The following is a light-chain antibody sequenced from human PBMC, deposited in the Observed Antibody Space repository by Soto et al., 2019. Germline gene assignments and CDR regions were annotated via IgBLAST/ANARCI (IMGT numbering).Light chain of an antibody. J-gene: IGKJ1*01. Sequence: DIQMTQSPSSLSASVGDRVTITCRASQSISSYLNWYQQKPGKAPKLLIYAASSLQSGVPSRFRGSGSETDFTLTISSLQPEDFATYYSQQSYSTPRTFGQGTKVEIK. CDR2: AAS. V-gene: IGKV1-39*01. CDR3: QQSYSTPRT. CDR1: QSISSY.